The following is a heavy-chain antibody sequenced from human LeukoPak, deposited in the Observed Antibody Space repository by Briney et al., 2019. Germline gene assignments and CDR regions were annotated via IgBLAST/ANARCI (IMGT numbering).Heavy chain of an antibody. CDR2: INHSGST. CDR3: ARGSSITMVRGVIPNLDY. J-gene: IGHJ4*02. Sequence: SGTLSLTCAVSGGSISSSNWWSWVRQPPGKGLEWIGEINHSGSTNYNPSLKSRVTISVDTSKNQFSLKLSSVTAADTAVYYCARGSSITMVRGVIPNLDYWGQGTLVTVSS. CDR1: GGSISSSNW. V-gene: IGHV4-4*02. D-gene: IGHD3-10*01.